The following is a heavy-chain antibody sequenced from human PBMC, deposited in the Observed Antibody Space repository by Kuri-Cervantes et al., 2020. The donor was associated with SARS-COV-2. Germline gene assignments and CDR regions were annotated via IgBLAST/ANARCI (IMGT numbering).Heavy chain of an antibody. V-gene: IGHV3-23*01. Sequence: LSLTCAASGFTFSSYAMSWVRQAPGKGLEWVSAISGSGGSTYYADSVKGRFTISRDNAKNSLYLQMNSLRAEDTAVYYCARLDYDILTGWGQGTLVTVSS. CDR3: ARLDYDILTG. J-gene: IGHJ4*02. D-gene: IGHD3-9*01. CDR1: GFTFSSYA. CDR2: ISGSGGST.